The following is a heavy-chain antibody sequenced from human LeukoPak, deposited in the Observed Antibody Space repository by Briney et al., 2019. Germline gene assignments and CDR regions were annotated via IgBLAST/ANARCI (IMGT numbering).Heavy chain of an antibody. V-gene: IGHV4-59*08. CDR1: GGSISSFY. D-gene: IGHD1-14*01. CDR3: ARLRHLGNTYYYFDS. J-gene: IGHJ4*02. CDR2: IYYSGIT. Sequence: PSETLSLTCTVSGGSISSFYWSWIRQPPGKGLEWIGYIYYSGITNYNPSLKSRVTISVDTSKNQFSLRLSSVTAADTAVYYCARLRHLGNTYYYFDSWGQGTLVTVSS.